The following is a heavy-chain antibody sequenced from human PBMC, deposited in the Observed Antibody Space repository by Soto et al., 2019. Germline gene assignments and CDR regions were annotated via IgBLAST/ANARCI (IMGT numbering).Heavy chain of an antibody. Sequence: GASVKVSCKASGFAFTGYYIHWLRQAPGQGLEWMGWINAHSGGTEYAQKFQGRVTLTRDTSIATAYLTLTSLTSDDTALYYCAKDFTRPLAYYLDPCGQGTPVTLSS. CDR3: AKDFTRPLAYYLDP. V-gene: IGHV1-2*02. J-gene: IGHJ5*02. CDR2: INAHSGGT. CDR1: GFAFTGYY. D-gene: IGHD3-10*01.